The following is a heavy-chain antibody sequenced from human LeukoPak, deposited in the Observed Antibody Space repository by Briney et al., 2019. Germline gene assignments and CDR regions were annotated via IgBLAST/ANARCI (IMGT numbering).Heavy chain of an antibody. CDR3: ATIVGATGRAYYYYGMDV. V-gene: IGHV1-24*01. CDR2: FDPEDGET. J-gene: IGHJ6*02. D-gene: IGHD1-26*01. CDR1: GYTLTELS. Sequence: GASVKVSCKVSGYTLTELSMHWVRQAPGKGLEWMGGFDPEDGETIYAQKFQGRVTMTEDTSTDTAYMERSSLRSEDTAVYYCATIVGATGRAYYYYGMDVWGQGTTVTVSS.